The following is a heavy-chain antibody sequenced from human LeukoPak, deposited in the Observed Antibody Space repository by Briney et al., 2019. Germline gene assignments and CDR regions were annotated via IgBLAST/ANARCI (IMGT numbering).Heavy chain of an antibody. CDR3: ARFSSIAAAFDY. V-gene: IGHV4-4*07. Sequence: SGTLSLTCAVSGGSISSSNWWSWIRQPAGKGLEWIGRIYTSGTTHYNPSLKSRVTMSVDTSKNQFSLNLSSVTAADTAVYYCARFSSIAAAFDYWGLGTLVTVSS. CDR1: GGSISSSNW. CDR2: IYTSGTT. J-gene: IGHJ4*02. D-gene: IGHD6-13*01.